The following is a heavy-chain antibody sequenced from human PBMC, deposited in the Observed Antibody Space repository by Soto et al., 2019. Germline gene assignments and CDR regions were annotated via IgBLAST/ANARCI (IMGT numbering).Heavy chain of an antibody. CDR1: GFTFTSSA. D-gene: IGHD6-13*01. J-gene: IGHJ5*02. V-gene: IGHV1-58*02. CDR2: IVVGSGKT. CDR3: AAATGYSSSWYWFDP. Sequence: QMQLVQSGPEVKKPGTSVKVSCKASGFTFTSSAMQWVRQARGQRLEWIGWIVVGSGKTNYAQKFQERVNITRDMYTSTAYVGLGSVRSEDKAVYYCAAATGYSSSWYWFDPWGQGTLVTVSS.